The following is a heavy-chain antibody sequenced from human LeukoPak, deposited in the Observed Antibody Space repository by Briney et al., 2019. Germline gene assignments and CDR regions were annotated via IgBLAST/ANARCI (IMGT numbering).Heavy chain of an antibody. CDR3: ATLDWGSSPN. V-gene: IGHV3-73*01. CDR1: GFTFSSYN. Sequence: GGSLRLSCAASGFTFSSYNMNRVRQAPGKGLEWVGRVRSKADYYATAYSASVQGRFTVSRDDSTNTAYLQMNSLKPEDTAIYYCATLDWGSSPNWGQRGRVTVSS. CDR2: VRSKADYYAT. D-gene: IGHD7-27*01. J-gene: IGHJ4*02.